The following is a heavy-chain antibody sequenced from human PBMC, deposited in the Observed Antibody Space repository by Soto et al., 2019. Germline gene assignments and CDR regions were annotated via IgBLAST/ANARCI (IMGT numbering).Heavy chain of an antibody. CDR2: ISYDGSNK. V-gene: IGHV3-30-3*01. J-gene: IGHJ4*02. CDR3: ARGSQRDYGGNKGY. D-gene: IGHD4-17*01. CDR1: GFTFSSYA. Sequence: VQLVESGGGVVQPGRSLRLSCAASGFTFSSYAMHWVRQAPGKGLEWVAVISYDGSNKYYADSVKGRFTISRDNSKNTLYLQMNSLRAEDTAVYYCARGSQRDYGGNKGYWGQGTLVTVSS.